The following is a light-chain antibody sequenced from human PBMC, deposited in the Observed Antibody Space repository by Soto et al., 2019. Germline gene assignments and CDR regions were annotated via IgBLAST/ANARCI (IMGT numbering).Light chain of an antibody. V-gene: IGKV2-30*02. CDR2: RIS. CDR1: QSLVHSDGTTY. J-gene: IGKJ2*01. CDR3: MQGTDWPYT. Sequence: DLVMTQSPLYLPVSLGQPASISCRSNQSLVHSDGTTYLNWFQQRPGQSPRRLIYRISIRDSGVSDRFSGSGSATDFTLKISRVAAEDVGVYYCMQGTDWPYTFGQGTKLDFK.